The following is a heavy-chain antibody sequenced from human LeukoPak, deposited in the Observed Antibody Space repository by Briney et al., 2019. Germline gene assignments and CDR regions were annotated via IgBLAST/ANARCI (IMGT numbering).Heavy chain of an antibody. CDR1: GFTFSSYW. J-gene: IGHJ6*03. CDR3: ARETYYDFWSGYAHGYYYYYMDV. D-gene: IGHD3-3*01. Sequence: GGSLRLSCAASGFTFSSYWMSWVRQAPGKGLEWVANIKQDGSEKYYVDSVKGRFTISRDNAKNSLYLQMNSLRAEDTAVYYCARETYYDFWSGYAHGYYYYYMDVWGKGTTVTVSS. CDR2: IKQDGSEK. V-gene: IGHV3-7*01.